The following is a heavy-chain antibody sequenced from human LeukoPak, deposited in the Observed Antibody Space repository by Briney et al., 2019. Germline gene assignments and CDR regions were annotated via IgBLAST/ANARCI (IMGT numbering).Heavy chain of an antibody. CDR3: ATDPKSGYSYGYPSLY. CDR1: GYTLTELS. D-gene: IGHD5-18*01. Sequence: ASVKVSCKVSGYTLTELSMHWVRQAPGKGLEWMGGFDPEDGETIYAQKFQGRVTMTEDTSTDTAYMELSSLRSEDTAVYYCATDPKSGYSYGYPSLYWGQGTLVTVSS. J-gene: IGHJ4*02. CDR2: FDPEDGET. V-gene: IGHV1-24*01.